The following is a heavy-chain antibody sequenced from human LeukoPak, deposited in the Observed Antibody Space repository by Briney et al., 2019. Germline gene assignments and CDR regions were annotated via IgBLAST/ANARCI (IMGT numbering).Heavy chain of an antibody. V-gene: IGHV3-30*02. CDR2: IWYDGSNK. CDR3: AKDSLGITGTTGYFDY. J-gene: IGHJ4*02. CDR1: GFTFSSYG. D-gene: IGHD1-20*01. Sequence: GSLRLSCAASGFTFSSYGMHWVRQAPGKGLEWVAVIWYDGSNKYYADSVKGRFTISRDNSKNTLYLQMNSLRAEDTAVYYCAKDSLGITGTTGYFDYWGQGTLVTVSS.